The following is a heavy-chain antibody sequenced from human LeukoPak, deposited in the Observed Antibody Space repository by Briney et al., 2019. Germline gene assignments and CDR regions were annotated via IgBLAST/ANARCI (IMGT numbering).Heavy chain of an antibody. J-gene: IGHJ4*02. D-gene: IGHD3-3*01. CDR3: ATGGYYDFWSGYYLPFGY. V-gene: IGHV5-51*01. CDR1: GYSFTSYW. CDR2: IYPGDSDT. Sequence: GESLKISCKGSGYSFTSYWIGWVRQMPGKGLEWMGIIYPGDSDTRYSPSFQGQATISADKSISTAYLQWSSLKASDTAMYYCATGGYYDFWSGYYLPFGYWGQGTLVTVSS.